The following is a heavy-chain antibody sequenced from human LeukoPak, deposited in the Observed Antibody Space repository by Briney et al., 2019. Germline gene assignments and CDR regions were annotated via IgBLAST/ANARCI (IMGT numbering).Heavy chain of an antibody. D-gene: IGHD3-3*01. CDR2: ISYDGSNK. CDR1: GFTFSSYA. CDR3: ARDWRDYYYYMDV. Sequence: PGRSLRLSCAASGFTFSSYAMHWVRQAPGKGLEWVAVISYDGSNKYYADSVKGRFTISRDNAKNSLYLQMNSLRAEDTAVYYCARDWRDYYYYMDVWGKGTTVTISS. J-gene: IGHJ6*03. V-gene: IGHV3-30*04.